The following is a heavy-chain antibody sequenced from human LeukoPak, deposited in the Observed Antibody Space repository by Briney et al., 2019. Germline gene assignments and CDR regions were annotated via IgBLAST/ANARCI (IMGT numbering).Heavy chain of an antibody. J-gene: IGHJ3*02. CDR1: GGSISSGDYY. Sequence: SETLSLTCTVSGGSISSGDYYWSWIRQPPGKGLEWIGNIYYSGSTYYNPSLKSRVTISVDTSKNQFSLKLSSVTAADTAVYYCARSAAYGDYGNDAFDIWGQGTMVTVSS. CDR3: ARSAAYGDYGNDAFDI. CDR2: IYYSGST. V-gene: IGHV4-30-4*01. D-gene: IGHD4-17*01.